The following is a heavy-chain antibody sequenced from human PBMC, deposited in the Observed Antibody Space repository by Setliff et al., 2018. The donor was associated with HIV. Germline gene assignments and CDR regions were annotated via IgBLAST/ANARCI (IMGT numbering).Heavy chain of an antibody. V-gene: IGHV1-18*01. CDR3: ARDDVGYCSGGSCYHLFDTFDI. D-gene: IGHD2-15*01. CDR2: MNPDSGNT. CDR1: GYTFINYD. Sequence: ASVKVSCKASGYTFINYDIYWVRQTTGQGLEWMGWMNPDSGNTNYALNLQGRVTMTTDTSTSTAYMELRSLRSDDTAVYYCARDDVGYCSGGSCYHLFDTFDIWGQGTVVTVSS. J-gene: IGHJ3*02.